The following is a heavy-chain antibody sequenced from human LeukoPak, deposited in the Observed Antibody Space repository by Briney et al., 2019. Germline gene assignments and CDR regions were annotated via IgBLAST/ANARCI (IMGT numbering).Heavy chain of an antibody. CDR1: GFTFSSYA. Sequence: PGGSLRLSCAASGFTFSSYAMSWVRQAPGKGLEWVSAISGSGGSTYYADSVKGRFTISRDNSKNTLSLQMNSLRAEDTAVYYCASHHSWELQGAFDYWGQGTPVTVSS. J-gene: IGHJ4*02. CDR2: ISGSGGST. V-gene: IGHV3-23*01. CDR3: ASHHSWELQGAFDY. D-gene: IGHD1-26*01.